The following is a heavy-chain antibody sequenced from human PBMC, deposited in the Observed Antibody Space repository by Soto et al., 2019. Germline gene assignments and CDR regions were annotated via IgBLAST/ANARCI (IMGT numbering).Heavy chain of an antibody. CDR1: GDSVSSNSAA. CDR3: ARDMLHGSSSWYHDYYYYGMDV. D-gene: IGHD6-13*01. Sequence: TLSLTCAISGDSVSSNSAAWNWIRQSPSRGLEWLGRTYYRSKWYNDYAVSVKSRITINPDTSKNQFSLQLNSVTPEDTAVYYCARDMLHGSSSWYHDYYYYGMDVWGQGTTVTVSS. V-gene: IGHV6-1*01. J-gene: IGHJ6*02. CDR2: TYYRSKWYN.